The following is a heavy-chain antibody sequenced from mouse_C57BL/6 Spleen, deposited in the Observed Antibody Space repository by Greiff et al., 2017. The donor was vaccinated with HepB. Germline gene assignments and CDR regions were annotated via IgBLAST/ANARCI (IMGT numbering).Heavy chain of an antibody. CDR3: AKQGDYDGTGNYYAMDY. J-gene: IGHJ4*01. Sequence: VQGVESGPGLVAPSQSLSITCTVSGFSLTSYGVDWVRQPPGKGLEWLGVIWGGGSTNYNSALMSRLSISKDNSKSQVFLKMNSLQTDDTAMYYCAKQGDYDGTGNYYAMDYWGQGTSVTVSS. V-gene: IGHV2-9*01. D-gene: IGHD2-4*01. CDR2: IWGGGST. CDR1: GFSLTSYG.